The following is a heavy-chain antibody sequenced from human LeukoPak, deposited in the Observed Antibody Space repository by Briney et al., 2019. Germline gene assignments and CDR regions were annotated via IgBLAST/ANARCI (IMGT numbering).Heavy chain of an antibody. D-gene: IGHD6-19*01. CDR2: IYTNGST. Sequence: SETLSLTCTVSGGSISSDYWSWIRQPPREGLEWIGRIYTNGSTNYNPSPQSRVTISVVASKNQLSLKLSCVTAAGPAVYYWASLARIAVAGTGYYYYGMDVWRQGSTV. J-gene: IGHJ6*01. CDR3: ASLARIAVAGTGYYYYGMDV. V-gene: IGHV4-4*07. CDR1: GGSISSDY.